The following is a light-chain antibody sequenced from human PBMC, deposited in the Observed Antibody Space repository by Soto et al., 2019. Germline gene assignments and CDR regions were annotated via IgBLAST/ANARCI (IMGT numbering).Light chain of an antibody. CDR1: QSISSY. V-gene: IGKV1-39*01. CDR3: QQSYSTPPT. Sequence: IQMTQSPSSLSASVGDRVTITCRASQSISSYLNWYQQKPGKAPKLLIYAASSLQGGVPSRFSGSGSGADFTLSISSLQPGDFATYYCQQSYSTPPTFGQGTKVDNK. CDR2: AAS. J-gene: IGKJ1*01.